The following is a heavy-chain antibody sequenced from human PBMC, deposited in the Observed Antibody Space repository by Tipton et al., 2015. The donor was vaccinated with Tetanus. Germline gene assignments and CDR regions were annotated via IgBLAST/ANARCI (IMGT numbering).Heavy chain of an antibody. J-gene: IGHJ6*02. CDR2: INRDGSEK. V-gene: IGHV3-7*03. Sequence: SLRLSCADTGFRFSSDWMGWVRQAAGKGLEWAAHINRDGSEKACADAVQGRFSISRDSAKNSLSLQMNSLRAEDTAVYYCARYLFAYGMDVWGQGTTVTVSS. CDR3: ARYLFAYGMDV. CDR1: GFRFSSDW.